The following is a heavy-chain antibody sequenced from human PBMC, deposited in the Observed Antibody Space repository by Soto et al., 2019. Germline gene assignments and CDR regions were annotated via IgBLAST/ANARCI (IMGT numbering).Heavy chain of an antibody. V-gene: IGHV4-34*01. CDR2: INHSGVT. CDR1: GGSFSGYY. D-gene: IGHD5-18*01. Sequence: QVQLQQWGAGLLKPSETLSLTCAVYGGSFSGYYWSWIRQSPGKGLEWIGEINHSGVTNYNPSLESRVSLSIDTSNNQFSLRLTSVTAADTAVYYCARGHITMIQLWLRPFDHWGQGTLVTVSA. J-gene: IGHJ4*02. CDR3: ARGHITMIQLWLRPFDH.